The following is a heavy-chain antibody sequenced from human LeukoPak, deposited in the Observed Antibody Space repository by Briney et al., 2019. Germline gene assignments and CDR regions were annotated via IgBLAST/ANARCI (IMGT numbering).Heavy chain of an antibody. CDR2: TNGDGSST. J-gene: IGHJ4*02. V-gene: IGHV3-74*01. CDR3: ARGKQDFDN. D-gene: IGHD6-13*01. Sequence: VRXAXXXXLVWVSRTNGDGSSTTYADSVKGRLTISRDNAKNTLYLQMNSLRAEDTAVYYCARGKQDFDNWGQGTAVTVSS.